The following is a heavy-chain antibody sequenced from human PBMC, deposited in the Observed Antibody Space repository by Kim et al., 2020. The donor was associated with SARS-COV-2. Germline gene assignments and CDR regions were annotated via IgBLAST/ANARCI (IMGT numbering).Heavy chain of an antibody. D-gene: IGHD2-2*01. J-gene: IGHJ6*02. CDR1: GFSLSNARMG. V-gene: IGHV2-26*01. CDR3: ARMMVEYQLLLLRYYYYGMDV. Sequence: SGPTLVNPTETLTLTCTVSGFSLSNARMGVSWIRQPPGKALEWLAHIFSNDEKSYSTSLKSRLTISKDTSKSQVVLTMTNMDPVDTATYYCARMMVEYQLLLLRYYYYGMDVWGQGTTVTVSS. CDR2: IFSNDEK.